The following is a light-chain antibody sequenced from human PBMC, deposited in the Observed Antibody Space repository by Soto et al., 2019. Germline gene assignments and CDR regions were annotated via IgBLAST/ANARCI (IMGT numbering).Light chain of an antibody. V-gene: IGKV1-5*03. Sequence: DIQMTQSPSTLSGSVGDRVTITCRASQTISSWLAWYQQKPGKAPKLLIYKASTLKSGVPSRFSGSGSGTEFTLTISSLQTDDFETYYCQHYNSYSEPFGHGT. CDR2: KAS. CDR3: QHYNSYSEP. J-gene: IGKJ1*01. CDR1: QTISSW.